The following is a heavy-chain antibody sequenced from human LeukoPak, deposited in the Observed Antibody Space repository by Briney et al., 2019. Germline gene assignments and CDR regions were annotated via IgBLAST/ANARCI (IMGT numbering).Heavy chain of an antibody. CDR2: IWYDGSNK. CDR3: AREAQAIAVAGDFDY. Sequence: GGSLRLSCAASGLTFCSYAMHWVRQAPGKGREGVAVIWYDGSNKYYADSVKGRFTISRDNSKNTLYLQMNSLRAEDTAVYYCAREAQAIAVAGDFDYWGQGTLVTVSS. CDR1: GLTFCSYA. D-gene: IGHD6-19*01. J-gene: IGHJ4*02. V-gene: IGHV3-33*01.